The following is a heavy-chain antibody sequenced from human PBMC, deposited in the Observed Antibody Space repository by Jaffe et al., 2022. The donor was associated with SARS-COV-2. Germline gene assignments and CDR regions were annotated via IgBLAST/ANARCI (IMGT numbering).Heavy chain of an antibody. J-gene: IGHJ5*01. V-gene: IGHV4-61*02. D-gene: IGHD3-16*01. CDR3: ARAGGLTSWFDS. Sequence: QVQLQESGPGLVKPSQTLSLTCSVSGGSVSSGNYYWTWVRQPAGKRLEWIGRIYTSGGPHYNPALKSRVTISIDMPKNQFSLKLTSVTAADTAFYYCARAGGLTSWFDSWGRGTPVTIFS. CDR2: IYTSGGP. CDR1: GGSVSSGNYY.